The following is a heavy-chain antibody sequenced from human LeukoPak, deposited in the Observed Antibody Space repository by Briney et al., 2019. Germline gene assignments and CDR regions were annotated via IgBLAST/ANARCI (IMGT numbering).Heavy chain of an antibody. CDR3: ARGAGGYDLVSWFDP. CDR2: INAGNGNT. Sequence: ASVKVSCKASGYTFTSYAMHWVRQAPGQRLEWMGWINAGNGNTKYSQKFQGRVTIIRDTSAITAYTELSSLRSEDTAVYYCARGAGGYDLVSWFDPWGQGTLVTVSS. CDR1: GYTFTSYA. D-gene: IGHD5-12*01. J-gene: IGHJ5*02. V-gene: IGHV1-3*01.